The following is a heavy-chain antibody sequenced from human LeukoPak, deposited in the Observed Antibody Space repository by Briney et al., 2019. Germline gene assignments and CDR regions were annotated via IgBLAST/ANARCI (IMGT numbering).Heavy chain of an antibody. CDR3: ARSIVGATPGLDY. Sequence: SETLSLTCTVSGYSISSGYYWGWIRQPPGKGLEWIGSIYHSGSTYYNPSLKSRVTISVDTSKNQFSLKLSSVTAADTAVYYCARSIVGATPGLDYWGQGTLVTVSS. V-gene: IGHV4-38-2*02. CDR1: GYSISSGYY. J-gene: IGHJ4*02. CDR2: IYHSGST. D-gene: IGHD1-26*01.